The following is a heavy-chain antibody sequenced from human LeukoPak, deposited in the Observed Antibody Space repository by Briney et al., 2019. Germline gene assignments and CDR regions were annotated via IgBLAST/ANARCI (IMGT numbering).Heavy chain of an antibody. V-gene: IGHV1-2*06. D-gene: IGHD2/OR15-2a*01. Sequence: ASVKVSCKASGGTFSSYAISWVRQAPGQGLEWMGQIDPNSDGTKYAQKFQGRVTMTRDTSISTAYMQVSRLRSDDTAVYYCATWRGSFYDYWGQGTLVTVSS. J-gene: IGHJ4*02. CDR1: GGTFSSYA. CDR2: IDPNSDGT. CDR3: ATWRGSFYDY.